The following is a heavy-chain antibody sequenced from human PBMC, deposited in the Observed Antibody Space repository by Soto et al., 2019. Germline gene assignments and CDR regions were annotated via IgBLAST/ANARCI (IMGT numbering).Heavy chain of an antibody. CDR2: IKSKTDGGTT. V-gene: IGHV3-15*01. D-gene: IGHD3-3*01. J-gene: IGHJ5*02. CDR3: TTVFPYYDFWSGYYTENWFDP. Sequence: GGSLRLSCAASGFTFSNAWMSWVRQAPRKGLEWVGRIKSKTDGGTTDYAAPVKGRFTISRDDSKNTLYLQMNSLKTEDTAVYYCTTVFPYYDFWSGYYTENWFDPWGQGTLVTVSS. CDR1: GFTFSNAW.